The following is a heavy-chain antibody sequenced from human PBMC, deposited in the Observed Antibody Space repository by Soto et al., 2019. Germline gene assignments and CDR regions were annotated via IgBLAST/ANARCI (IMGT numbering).Heavy chain of an antibody. J-gene: IGHJ3*02. V-gene: IGHV3-30-3*01. Sequence: QVQLVESGGGVVQPGRSLRLSCAASGFTFRSYAMHWVRQAPGKGLEWVAVISYDGSNKYYADSVKGRFTISRDNSKNTLYLQMNSLRAEDTAVYYCARDILSLPPVEVVVGDDAFDIWGQGTMVTVSS. CDR2: ISYDGSNK. CDR3: ARDILSLPPVEVVVGDDAFDI. D-gene: IGHD2-21*01. CDR1: GFTFRSYA.